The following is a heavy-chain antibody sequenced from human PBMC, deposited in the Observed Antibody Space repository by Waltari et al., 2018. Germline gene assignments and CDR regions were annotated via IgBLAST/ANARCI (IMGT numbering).Heavy chain of an antibody. Sequence: QVQLQQWGAGLLKPSETLSLTCAVYGGSFSGYYWSWIRQPPGKGLEWIGEINHSGSTNYNPSLKSRVTISVDTSKNQFSLKLSSVTAADTAVYYCATLPYCSSTSCYRRGYYYYGMDVWGQGTTVTVSS. CDR3: ATLPYCSSTSCYRRGYYYYGMDV. J-gene: IGHJ6*02. V-gene: IGHV4-34*01. CDR1: GGSFSGYY. D-gene: IGHD2-2*01. CDR2: INHSGST.